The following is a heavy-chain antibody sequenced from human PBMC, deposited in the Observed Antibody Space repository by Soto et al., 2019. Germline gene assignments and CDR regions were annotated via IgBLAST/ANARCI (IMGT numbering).Heavy chain of an antibody. D-gene: IGHD1-1*01. J-gene: IGHJ4*02. V-gene: IGHV4-39*01. CDR2: ISHTGSP. CDR1: GGSISNSDYF. CDR3: ASQLESTTYFDY. Sequence: LQLQESGPGLVKPSETLSLTCTVSGGSISNSDYFWAWLHQPPGTGLEWVGTISHTGSPRYNLSLKSRVTISVDTSKKQFSLRLPSVTAADTAVFYCASQLESTTYFDYWGRGTLVTVSS.